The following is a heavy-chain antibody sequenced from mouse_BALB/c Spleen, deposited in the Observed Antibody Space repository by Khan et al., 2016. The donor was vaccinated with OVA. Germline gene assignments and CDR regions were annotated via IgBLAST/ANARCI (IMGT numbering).Heavy chain of an antibody. D-gene: IGHD1-1*01. J-gene: IGHJ3*01. CDR1: GFTFSTYG. CDR2: VSTGGHYT. Sequence: EVQLVESGGDVVKPGGSLKLSCAASGFTFSTYGMSWVRQTPDKRLEWVATVSTGGHYTYYPDNVKGRFTISSDNAKNTLYLQMSSLKSEDTAMFYCARLAYYYDSEGFAYWGQGTLVTVSA. CDR3: ARLAYYYDSEGFAY. V-gene: IGHV5-6*01.